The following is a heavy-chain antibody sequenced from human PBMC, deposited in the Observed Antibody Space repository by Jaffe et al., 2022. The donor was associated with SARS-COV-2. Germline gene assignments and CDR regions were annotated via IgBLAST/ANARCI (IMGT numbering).Heavy chain of an antibody. CDR3: AREQTSGNYPYYYYYGMDE. CDR1: GFSFSTHS. CDR2: ISSSSDYI. J-gene: IGHJ6*02. Sequence: EVQLVESGGGLVKPGGSLRLSCAASGFSFSTHSMTWVRQAPGKGLEWVSLISSSSDYIYYADSVKGRFTISRDNAKNSLDLQMNYLRDEDTAVYYCAREQTSGNYPYYYYYGMDEWGQGTTVTVSS. D-gene: IGHD1-26*01. V-gene: IGHV3-21*01.